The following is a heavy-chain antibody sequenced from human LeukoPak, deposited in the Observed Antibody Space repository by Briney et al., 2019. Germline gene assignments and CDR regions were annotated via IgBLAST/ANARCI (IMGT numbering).Heavy chain of an antibody. J-gene: IGHJ5*02. CDR1: GGSISSSSYY. CDR2: IYYSGST. Sequence: PSETLSLTCTVSGGSISSSSYYWGWIRQPPGKGLEWIGSIYYSGSTYYYPSLNNPLTISVDTTNNQFSLKLCSVTAAATAVYYCASLRWWSQENWFDPWGQGTLVTVSS. V-gene: IGHV4-39*01. CDR3: ASLRWWSQENWFDP. D-gene: IGHD2-15*01.